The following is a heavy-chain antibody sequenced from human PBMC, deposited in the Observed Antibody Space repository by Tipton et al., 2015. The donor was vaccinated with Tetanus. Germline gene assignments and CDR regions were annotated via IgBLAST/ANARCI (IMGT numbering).Heavy chain of an antibody. V-gene: IGHV4-39*01. J-gene: IGHJ5*02. CDR3: ARSADNWFDP. CDR1: GGSLSSGTVY. Sequence: TLSLTCSLSGGSLSSGTVYWDWIRQRPGKGLERIGNIYYNGNTLQNPSLEGRVTLSVDKSKNQFSLKLRSVTAADTGIYYCARSADNWFDPWGQGILVTVSS. CDR2: IYYNGNT.